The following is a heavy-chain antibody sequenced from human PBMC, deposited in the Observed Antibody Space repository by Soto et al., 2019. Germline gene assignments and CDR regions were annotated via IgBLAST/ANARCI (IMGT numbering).Heavy chain of an antibody. CDR2: IFWGNDN. D-gene: IGHD3-10*01. J-gene: IGHJ6*02. CDR1: GFSLSSSGVG. Sequence: QITLKESGPTLVKPTQTLTLTCTFSGFSLSSSGVGVGWISQPPGKAREWVALIFWGNDNRYSPSLKNRITITKDTSKNQVVLTMTNMDPVDTATYYCVHGPGSFRPYHYCGGVDVWGQGTTVTVS. CDR3: VHGPGSFRPYHYCGGVDV. V-gene: IGHV2-5*02.